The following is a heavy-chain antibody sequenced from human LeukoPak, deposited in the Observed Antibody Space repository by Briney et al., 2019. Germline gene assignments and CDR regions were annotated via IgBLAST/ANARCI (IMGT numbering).Heavy chain of an antibody. D-gene: IGHD3-9*01. V-gene: IGHV4-34*11. CDR1: GGSFSGYY. Sequence: SSETLSLTCAVYGGSFSGYYWTWIRQPPGKGLEWMGYVYSSGSTNYSPSLKSRVTMSLEMSKNQFSLRLSSVTDADTAVYYCARDRGDPLTGYLDAFDIWGQGTMVTVSS. CDR2: VYSSGST. CDR3: ARDRGDPLTGYLDAFDI. J-gene: IGHJ3*02.